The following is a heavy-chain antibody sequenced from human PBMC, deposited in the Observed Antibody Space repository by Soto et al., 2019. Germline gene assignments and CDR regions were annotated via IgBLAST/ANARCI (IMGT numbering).Heavy chain of an antibody. D-gene: IGHD3-9*01. CDR3: VKNAGSYYDILTGVYYYGMDV. CDR2: ISSNGAST. V-gene: IGHV3-64D*06. J-gene: IGHJ6*02. Sequence: PGGSLRLSCSASGFTFSNYAMHWVRQAPGKRLEYVSVISSNGASTYYADSVKGRFTISRDNSKNTLYLQMSSLRAEDTAVYYCVKNAGSYYDILTGVYYYGMDVWGQGTTVTVSS. CDR1: GFTFSNYA.